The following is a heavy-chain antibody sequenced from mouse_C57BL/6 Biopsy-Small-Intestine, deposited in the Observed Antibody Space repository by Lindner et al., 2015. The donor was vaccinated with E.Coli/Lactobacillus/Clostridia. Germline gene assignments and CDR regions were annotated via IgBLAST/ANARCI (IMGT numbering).Heavy chain of an antibody. D-gene: IGHD4-1*02. CDR2: INPTNGAA. Sequence: SVKVSFKTSGYTFTDIGFYIHWVRQAPGQGLEWMGWINPTNGAAQYAQKFQGWVTMTRDTSSSTAYMELSSLKSDDTAVYYCSRGGSGWPTNWFDPWGQGTLVTVSS. J-gene: IGHJ3*01. CDR1: GYTFTDIGFY. CDR3: SRGGSGWPTNWFDP. V-gene: IGHV1-53*01.